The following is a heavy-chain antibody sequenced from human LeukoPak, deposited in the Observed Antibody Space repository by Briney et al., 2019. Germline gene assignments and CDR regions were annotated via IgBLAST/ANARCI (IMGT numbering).Heavy chain of an antibody. CDR2: ISGSGGST. CDR3: AKDSSSWYQGDFFNC. V-gene: IGHV3-23*01. CDR1: GFTFSSYA. D-gene: IGHD6-13*01. Sequence: TGGSLRLSCAASGFTFSSYAMSWVRQAPGKGLEWVSTISGSGGSTYYADSVKGRFTISRDNSKNTLYLQMNSLRAEDTAVYYCAKDSSSWYQGDFFNCWGQGTQVTVSS. J-gene: IGHJ4*02.